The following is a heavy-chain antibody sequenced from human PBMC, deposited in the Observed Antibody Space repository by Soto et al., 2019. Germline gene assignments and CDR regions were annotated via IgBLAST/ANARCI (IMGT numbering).Heavy chain of an antibody. CDR1: GYSFTSYG. CDR3: ARDLGGWPDY. D-gene: IGHD2-15*01. Sequence: SVKVSCKASGYSFTSYGISWVRQAPGQGLEWMGWISAYNGNTNYAQKPQGRVTMTTDTSASTAYMELSSLRSEDTAVYYCARDLGGWPDYWGQGTLVTVSS. J-gene: IGHJ4*02. V-gene: IGHV1-18*01. CDR2: ISAYNGNT.